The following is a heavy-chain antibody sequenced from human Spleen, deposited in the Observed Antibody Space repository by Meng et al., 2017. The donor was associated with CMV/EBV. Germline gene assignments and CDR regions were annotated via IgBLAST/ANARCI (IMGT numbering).Heavy chain of an antibody. J-gene: IGHJ5*02. D-gene: IGHD3-10*01. CDR1: YPFTNYY. V-gene: IGHV1-8*01. CDR2: MNPNSGNT. CDR3: ARGHYRYYYGLIGFDP. Sequence: YPFTNYYITWLRQPTGPGLASMGWMNPNSGNTGYPQQFQRRVTMTRNTSIRTAYMELSSLRSEDTAVYYCARGHYRYYYGLIGFDPWGQGTLVTVSS.